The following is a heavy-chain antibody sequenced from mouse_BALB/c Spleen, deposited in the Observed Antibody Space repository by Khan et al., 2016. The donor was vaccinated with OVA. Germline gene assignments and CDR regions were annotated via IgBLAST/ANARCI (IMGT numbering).Heavy chain of an antibody. D-gene: IGHD1-1*01. CDR1: GYIFTNYW. CDR3: ARSDYGSTYVMDN. CDR2: IYPGTGST. V-gene: IGHV1S132*01. Sequence: VQLQESGAELVRPGASVKLSCKTSGYIFTNYWIQWVKQRSGQGLDWIARIYPGTGSTYYNEKFKGKATLTADKSSSTAYMQLSSLKSEDSAVYFCARSDYGSTYVMDNWGQGTSVTVSS. J-gene: IGHJ4*01.